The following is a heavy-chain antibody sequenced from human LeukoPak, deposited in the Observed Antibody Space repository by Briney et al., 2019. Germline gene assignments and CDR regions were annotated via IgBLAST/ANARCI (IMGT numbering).Heavy chain of an antibody. CDR2: ICNSGST. J-gene: IGHJ3*02. V-gene: IGHV4-39*07. D-gene: IGHD3-22*01. CDR3: ARVSGYYSLDAFDI. Sequence: SEILSLTCTVSGGFISSGNYCWDWIRQPPGKGLEWIGRICNSGSTYYTPSLKSRVTISVDTSKNQFSLKLSSVTAADTAVYYCARVSGYYSLDAFDIWGQGTMVTVSS. CDR1: GGFISSGNYC.